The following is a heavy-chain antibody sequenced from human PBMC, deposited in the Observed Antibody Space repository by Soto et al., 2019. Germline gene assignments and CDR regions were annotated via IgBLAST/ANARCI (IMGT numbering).Heavy chain of an antibody. V-gene: IGHV3-7*01. J-gene: IGHJ4*01. D-gene: IGHD6-13*01. Sequence: GGSLRLSCAASGFTFSSYWMSWVRQAPGKGLEWVANIKQDGSEKYYVDSVKGRFTISRDNAKNSLYLQMNSLRAEDTAVYYCARDGQLVINYFDYWGHGILVTVSS. CDR2: IKQDGSEK. CDR3: ARDGQLVINYFDY. CDR1: GFTFSSYW.